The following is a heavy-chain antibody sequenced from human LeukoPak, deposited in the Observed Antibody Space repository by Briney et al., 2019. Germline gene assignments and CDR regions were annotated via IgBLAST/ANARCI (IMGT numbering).Heavy chain of an antibody. V-gene: IGHV3-23*01. D-gene: IGHD2-15*01. J-gene: IGHJ4*02. Sequence: GGSLRLSCAASGFTFSSYAMSWVRQAPGKGLEWVSAISGSGGSTYYADSVKGRFTISSDNSKNTLYLQMNSLRAEDTAVYYCAKQGMVAATRAVDYWGQGTLVTVSS. CDR3: AKQGMVAATRAVDY. CDR2: ISGSGGST. CDR1: GFTFSSYA.